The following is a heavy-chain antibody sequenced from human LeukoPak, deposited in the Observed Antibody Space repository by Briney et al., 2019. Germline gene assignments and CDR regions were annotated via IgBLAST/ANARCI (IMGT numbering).Heavy chain of an antibody. CDR1: GFTFSSYA. CDR3: AKDHRAEQWLLSDSSYYFDY. CDR2: ISGSGGST. Sequence: GGSLRLSCAASGFTFSSYAMSWVRQAPGKGLEWGSAISGSGGSTYYADSVKGRFTISRDNSKNTLYLQMNSLRAEDTAVYYCAKDHRAEQWLLSDSSYYFDYWGQGTLVTVSS. D-gene: IGHD6-19*01. J-gene: IGHJ4*02. V-gene: IGHV3-23*01.